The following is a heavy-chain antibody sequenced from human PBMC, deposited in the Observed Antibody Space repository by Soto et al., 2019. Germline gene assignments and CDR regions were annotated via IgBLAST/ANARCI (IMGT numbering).Heavy chain of an antibody. Sequence: GASVKVSCKASGYIFTNYCVSWVRQAPGQGVEWMGWISAYSGNTNYAQKFHGRVTMTTDTSTSTAYMELRSLRSDDTAVYYCARYDDDFWSGYYTALGYWGQGTLVTVSS. D-gene: IGHD3-3*01. V-gene: IGHV1-18*01. CDR3: ARYDDDFWSGYYTALGY. CDR2: ISAYSGNT. CDR1: GYIFTNYC. J-gene: IGHJ4*02.